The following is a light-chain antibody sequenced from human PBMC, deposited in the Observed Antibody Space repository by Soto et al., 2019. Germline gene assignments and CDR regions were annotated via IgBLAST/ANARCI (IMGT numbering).Light chain of an antibody. V-gene: IGKV3-20*01. J-gene: IGKJ1*01. Sequence: ENVLTQSPGTLSLSTGERATLHCRASQSVSSSYLAWYQQKPGQAPRLLIYGASSRATGIPDRFSGSGSGTDFTLTISRLEPEDFAVYYCQQYDSSPKTFGQGTKVDI. CDR1: QSVSSSY. CDR2: GAS. CDR3: QQYDSSPKT.